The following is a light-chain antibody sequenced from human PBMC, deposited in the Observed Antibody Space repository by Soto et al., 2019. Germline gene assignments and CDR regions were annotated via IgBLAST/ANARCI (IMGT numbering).Light chain of an antibody. J-gene: IGLJ2*01. CDR1: SSDVGSYNL. CDR3: CSYARSSTVV. V-gene: IGLV2-23*03. CDR2: EGS. Sequence: QSALTQPASVSGSPGQSITISCTGNSSDVGSYNLVSWYQQHPGKAPKLMIYEGSKRPSGVSNRFSGSKSGNTASLTISGLQADDEADYYCCSYARSSTVVFGGGTKLTVL.